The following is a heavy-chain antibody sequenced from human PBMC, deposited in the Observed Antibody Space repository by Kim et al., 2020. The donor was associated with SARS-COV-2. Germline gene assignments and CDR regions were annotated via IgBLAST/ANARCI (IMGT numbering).Heavy chain of an antibody. Sequence: ASVKVSCKASGYSFTTYYIHWVRQSPGQGLEWMGIINNSGGVTTYAQKFQGRVTMTRDTSTTTVYMELRSLTSQDTAVYYCARAPPTTQTRTFDCWGQGALVTVSS. CDR1: GYSFTTYY. D-gene: IGHD1-1*01. CDR3: ARAPPTTQTRTFDC. CDR2: INNSGGVT. J-gene: IGHJ4*02. V-gene: IGHV1-46*01.